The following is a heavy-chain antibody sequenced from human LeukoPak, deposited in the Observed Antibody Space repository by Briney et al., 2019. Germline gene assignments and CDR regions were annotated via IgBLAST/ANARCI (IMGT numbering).Heavy chain of an antibody. D-gene: IGHD1-14*01. Sequence: GGSLRLSCAASGFTFSANYMIWIRQAPGKGLEWVSYIDTSGSAMYYAVPVKGRFTISRDNARNSLYLQMNSLRAEDTAAYYCARARKGYYFDYWVQGTLVAVCS. J-gene: IGHJ4*02. V-gene: IGHV3-11*04. CDR3: ARARKGYYFDY. CDR2: IDTSGSAM. CDR1: GFTFSANY.